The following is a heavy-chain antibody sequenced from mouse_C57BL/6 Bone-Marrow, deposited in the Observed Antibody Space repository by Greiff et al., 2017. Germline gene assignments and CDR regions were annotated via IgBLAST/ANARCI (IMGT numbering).Heavy chain of an antibody. Sequence: EVQLQQSGAELVRPGASVKLSCTASGFNIKDDYMHWVKQRPEQGLEWIGWIDPENGDTEYASKFQGKATITADTSSNTAYLQLSSLTSEDTAVYYCTTDGNYFAWFAYWGQGTLVTVSA. CDR1: GFNIKDDY. CDR2: IDPENGDT. J-gene: IGHJ3*01. V-gene: IGHV14-4*01. CDR3: TTDGNYFAWFAY. D-gene: IGHD2-1*01.